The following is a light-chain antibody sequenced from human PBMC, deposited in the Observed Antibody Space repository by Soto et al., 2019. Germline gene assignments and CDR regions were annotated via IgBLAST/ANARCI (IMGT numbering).Light chain of an antibody. CDR1: QSITSN. Sequence: EIVMTQSPAALSVSPGTRATLSCRASQSITSNLAWYQQKPGQAPRLLIYGASTRATGIPARFSGSGSGTDFTLSISRLEPEDFAVYYCQQYGDSPWTFGQGTKVDI. J-gene: IGKJ1*01. CDR3: QQYGDSPWT. V-gene: IGKV3-15*01. CDR2: GAS.